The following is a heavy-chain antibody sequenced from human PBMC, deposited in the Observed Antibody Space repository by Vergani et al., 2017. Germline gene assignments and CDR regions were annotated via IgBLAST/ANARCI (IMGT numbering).Heavy chain of an antibody. CDR1: GGSFSGYY. Sequence: QVQLQQWGAGLLKPSETLSLTCAVYGGSFSGYYWSWIRQPPGKGLEWIGEINHSGSTNYNPSLKSRVTISVDTSKNQFSLKLSSVTAADTAMYYCASEVVVAAATDTKRGYYGMDVWGQGTTVTVSS. D-gene: IGHD2-15*01. CDR3: ASEVVVAAATDTKRGYYGMDV. CDR2: INHSGST. V-gene: IGHV4-34*01. J-gene: IGHJ6*02.